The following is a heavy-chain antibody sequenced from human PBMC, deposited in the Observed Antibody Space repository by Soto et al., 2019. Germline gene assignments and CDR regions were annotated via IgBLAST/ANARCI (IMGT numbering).Heavy chain of an antibody. Sequence: GGSLRLSCAASGFIFSDYYMSWIRQAPGKGLEWISYISSSDNIIYYADSVKGRFTISRDNAKNSLYLQMNSLRAEDTAVYYCAKDCGGDCPLDYWGQGTLVTVSS. CDR3: AKDCGGDCPLDY. J-gene: IGHJ4*02. CDR1: GFIFSDYY. V-gene: IGHV3-11*04. CDR2: ISSSDNII. D-gene: IGHD2-21*02.